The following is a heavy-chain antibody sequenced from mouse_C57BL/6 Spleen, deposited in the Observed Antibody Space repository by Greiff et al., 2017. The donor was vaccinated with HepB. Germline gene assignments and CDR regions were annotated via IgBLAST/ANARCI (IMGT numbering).Heavy chain of an antibody. CDR3: TRGSYDGYPAWFAY. V-gene: IGHV1-15*01. CDR2: IDPETGGT. CDR1: GYTFTDYE. Sequence: VKLKQSGAELVRPGASVTLSCKASGYTFTDYEMHWVKQTPVHGLEWIGAIDPETGGTAYNQKFKGKAILTADKSSSTAYMELRSLTSEDSAVYYCTRGSYDGYPAWFAYWGQGTLVTVSA. J-gene: IGHJ3*01. D-gene: IGHD2-3*01.